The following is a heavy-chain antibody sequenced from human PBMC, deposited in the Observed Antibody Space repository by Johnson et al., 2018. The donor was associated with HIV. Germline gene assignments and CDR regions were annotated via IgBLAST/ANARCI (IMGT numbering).Heavy chain of an antibody. J-gene: IGHJ3*02. Sequence: VQLVESGGGLVQPGGSLRLSCAASGFTVTSHYMSWVRQAPGMGLEWVSVIYSGGSTYYADSVKGRFTISRDNSKNTLYLQMNSLRAEDTAVYYCARIDYSNYEEAFDIWGQGTMVTVSS. D-gene: IGHD4-11*01. CDR3: ARIDYSNYEEAFDI. V-gene: IGHV3-66*01. CDR1: GFTVTSHY. CDR2: IYSGGST.